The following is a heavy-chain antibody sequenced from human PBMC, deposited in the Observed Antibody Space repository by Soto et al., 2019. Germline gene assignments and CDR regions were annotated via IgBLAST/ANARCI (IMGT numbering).Heavy chain of an antibody. CDR2: IQPGDSDT. CDR1: WVNFADFG. J-gene: IGHJ5*02. Sequence: PVLFLRVCRRVVWVNFADFGVGRMRKIPSKGLEWVGIIQPGDSDTRYSPSLQGQVTISADKSVSTIYLQWNSLKASDTAMYYCAKRDYAPYDLTSFDWSDPWGQGTLVPVTS. CDR3: AKRDYAPYDLTSFDWSDP. D-gene: IGHD3-3*01. V-gene: IGHV5-51*01.